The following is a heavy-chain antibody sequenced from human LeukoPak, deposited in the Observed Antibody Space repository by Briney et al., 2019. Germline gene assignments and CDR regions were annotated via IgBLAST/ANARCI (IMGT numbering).Heavy chain of an antibody. CDR3: ARGKLLWFGELFSVSYYYYYMDV. Sequence: GGSLRLSCAASGFTFSSHWMSWVRQAPGKGLEWVANINQDGSEQYYVDSVKGRFTISRDNAKNSLYLQMNSLRAEDTAVYYCARGKLLWFGELFSVSYYYYYMDVWGKGTTVTVSS. CDR1: GFTFSSHW. J-gene: IGHJ6*03. V-gene: IGHV3-7*01. D-gene: IGHD3-10*01. CDR2: INQDGSEQ.